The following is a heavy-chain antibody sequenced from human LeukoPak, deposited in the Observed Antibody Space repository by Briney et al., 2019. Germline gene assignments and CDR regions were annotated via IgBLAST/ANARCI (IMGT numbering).Heavy chain of an antibody. V-gene: IGHV1-69*13. Sequence: ASVKVSCKASGGTFSSYAISWVRQAPGQGLEWMGGIIPIFGTANYAQKFQGRVTITADESTSTAYMELSSLRSDDTAVYYCARGLPLWGRRFGELGHLDYWGQGTLVTVSS. D-gene: IGHD3-10*01. CDR1: GGTFSSYA. CDR2: IIPIFGTA. J-gene: IGHJ4*02. CDR3: ARGLPLWGRRFGELGHLDY.